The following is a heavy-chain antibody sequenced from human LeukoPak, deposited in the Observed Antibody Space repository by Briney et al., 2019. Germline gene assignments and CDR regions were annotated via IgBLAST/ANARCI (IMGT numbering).Heavy chain of an antibody. V-gene: IGHV3-23*01. Sequence: GGSLRLSCAASGFTFNSYAMAWVRQAPGKGLEWVSAIGGSGGSTYYADSVKGRFTIPRDNSKNTLYLQMSSLSAEDTAVYYCAKAFKKAFDYWGQGTLVTVSS. CDR3: AKAFKKAFDY. CDR1: GFTFNSYA. J-gene: IGHJ4*02. CDR2: IGGSGGST.